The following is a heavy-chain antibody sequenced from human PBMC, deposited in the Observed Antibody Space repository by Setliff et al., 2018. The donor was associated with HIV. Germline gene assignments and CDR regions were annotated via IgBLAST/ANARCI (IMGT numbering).Heavy chain of an antibody. D-gene: IGHD4-17*01. V-gene: IGHV1-8*02. CDR1: GYTLTNYD. Sequence: ASVKVSCKASGYTLTNYDINWVRQATGQGLEWMGWMNPSGATGYAQEFQGRVTMTRDTSISTAYMELSSLRSEDTAVYYCARDMTTVTYNWFDPWGQGTRVTVSS. J-gene: IGHJ5*02. CDR3: ARDMTTVTYNWFDP. CDR2: MNPSGAT.